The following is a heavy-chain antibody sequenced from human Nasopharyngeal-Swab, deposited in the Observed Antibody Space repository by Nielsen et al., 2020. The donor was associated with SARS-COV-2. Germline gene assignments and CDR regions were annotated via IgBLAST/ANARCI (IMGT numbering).Heavy chain of an antibody. V-gene: IGHV3-53*01. CDR2: FHTGDDT. CDR3: ARSGARHRGPDY. D-gene: IGHD2-15*01. Sequence: GGSLRLSCVASGFTVSGSYMSWVRQAPGKGLEWVSLFHTGDDTNYADAVKGRFTTSRDSSKSTMYLQMSSLRGEDTAVYYCARSGARHRGPDYWGQGTLVTVSS. J-gene: IGHJ4*02. CDR1: GFTVSGSY.